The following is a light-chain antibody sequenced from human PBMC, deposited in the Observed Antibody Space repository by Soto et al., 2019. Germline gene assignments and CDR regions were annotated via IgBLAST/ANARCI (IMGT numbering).Light chain of an antibody. V-gene: IGLV2-14*03. CDR2: DVT. CDR3: SSYKSTSTPYG. J-gene: IGLJ1*01. CDR1: SSDIGSYNY. Sequence: QSVLTQPASVSGSPGQSITISCTGTSSDIGSYNYVSWYQQHPGKAPKLIIYDVTNRPAGISSRFSASKSGDTASLTISVFQDDDEADYFCSSYKSTSTPYGFGTGTKVTVL.